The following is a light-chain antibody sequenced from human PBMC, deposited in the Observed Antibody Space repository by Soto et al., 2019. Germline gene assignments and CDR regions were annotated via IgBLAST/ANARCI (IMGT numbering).Light chain of an antibody. V-gene: IGKV1-5*03. CDR3: QQYSSYST. CDR1: QSISSW. J-gene: IGKJ1*01. Sequence: DIQMTQSPSTLSASVGDRVTITCRASQSISSWLAWYQQKPGKAPKLLIYKASTLERGVPSRFSGSGSGTEFTLTSSSLQPDDFATYYCQQYSSYSTFGQGTTVEI. CDR2: KAS.